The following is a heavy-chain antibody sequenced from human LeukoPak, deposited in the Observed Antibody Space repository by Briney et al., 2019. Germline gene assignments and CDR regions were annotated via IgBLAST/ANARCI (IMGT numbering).Heavy chain of an antibody. V-gene: IGHV3-74*01. J-gene: IGHJ4*02. CDR2: INSDGSTT. Sequence: GGSLRLSCAASGFTFSGYWMHWVRQEPGKGLVWVSRINSDGSTTSYADSVKGRFTISRDNAENTLYLQMNSLRAEDTAVYYCARGGTSSIVAGSPYPQYYFDYWGQGTLVTVSS. CDR1: GFTFSGYW. D-gene: IGHD6-19*01. CDR3: ARGGTSSIVAGSPYPQYYFDY.